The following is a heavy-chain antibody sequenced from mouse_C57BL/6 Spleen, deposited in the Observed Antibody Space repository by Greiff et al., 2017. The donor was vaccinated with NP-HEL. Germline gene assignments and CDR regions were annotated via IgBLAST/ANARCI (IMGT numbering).Heavy chain of an antibody. CDR1: GFSLTSYG. Sequence: VKLVESGPGLVAPSQSLSITCTVSGFSLTSYGVHWVRQPPGKGLEWLVVIWSDGSTTYNSAPKSRLSISKDNSKSQVFLKMNSLQTDDTAMYYCARQPNYYGNYVVYAMDYWGQGTSVTVSS. D-gene: IGHD2-1*01. CDR2: IWSDGST. J-gene: IGHJ4*01. CDR3: ARQPNYYGNYVVYAMDY. V-gene: IGHV2-6-1*01.